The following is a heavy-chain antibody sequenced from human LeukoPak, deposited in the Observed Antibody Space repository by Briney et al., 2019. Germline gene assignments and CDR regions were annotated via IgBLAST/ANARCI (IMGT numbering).Heavy chain of an antibody. V-gene: IGHV4-30-4*08. CDR1: GGSINSGDYH. Sequence: SQTLSLTCTVSGGSINSGDYHWSWIRQPPGKGLEWIGYIYYSGSTYYNPSLKSRVTISVDTSKNQFSLKLTSVTAADTAVYYCARAPPWINDYWGQGTLVTVSS. D-gene: IGHD2-2*03. J-gene: IGHJ4*02. CDR2: IYYSGST. CDR3: ARAPPWINDY.